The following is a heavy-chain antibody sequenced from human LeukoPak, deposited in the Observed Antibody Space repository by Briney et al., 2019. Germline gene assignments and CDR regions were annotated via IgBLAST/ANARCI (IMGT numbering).Heavy chain of an antibody. CDR3: TATKDKYVWGSYLSDH. CDR1: GFTFDDYA. V-gene: IGHV3-43D*04. Sequence: GGSLRLSCAASGFTFDDYAMHWVRQAPGKGLEWVSLINWDGGSTYYADSVKGRFTISRDNSKNSLYLQMNSLRAEDTALYYCTATKDKYVWGSYLSDHWGQGTLVTVSS. CDR2: INWDGGST. J-gene: IGHJ4*02. D-gene: IGHD3-16*02.